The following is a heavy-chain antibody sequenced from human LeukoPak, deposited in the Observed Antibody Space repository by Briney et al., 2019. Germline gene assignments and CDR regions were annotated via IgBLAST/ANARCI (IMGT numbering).Heavy chain of an antibody. V-gene: IGHV1-69*04. CDR3: ARDGNYDFWSGYYTTLRFFDY. Sequence: SVKVSCKASGGTFSSYAISWVRQAPGQWLEWMGRIIPILGIANYAQKFQGRVTITADKFTSTAYMELSSLRSEDTAVYYCARDGNYDFWSGYYTTLRFFDYWGQGTLVTVSS. D-gene: IGHD3-3*01. CDR2: IIPILGIA. CDR1: GGTFSSYA. J-gene: IGHJ4*02.